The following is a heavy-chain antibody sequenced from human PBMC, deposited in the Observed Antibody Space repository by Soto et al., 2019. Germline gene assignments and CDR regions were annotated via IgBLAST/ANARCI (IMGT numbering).Heavy chain of an antibody. Sequence: SVKVSCKASGGTFSSYAISWVRQAPGQGLEWMGGIIPIFGTANYAQKFQGRVTITADESTSTAYMELSSLRSEDTAVYYCARGAVVVVAATQGYAFDIWGQGTMVTVSS. CDR3: ARGAVVVVAATQGYAFDI. J-gene: IGHJ3*02. D-gene: IGHD2-15*01. CDR1: GGTFSSYA. V-gene: IGHV1-69*13. CDR2: IIPIFGTA.